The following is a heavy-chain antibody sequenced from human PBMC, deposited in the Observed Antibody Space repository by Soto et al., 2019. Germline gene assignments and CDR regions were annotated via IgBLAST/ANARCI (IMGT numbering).Heavy chain of an antibody. CDR3: ARRLNLGSFDH. J-gene: IGHJ5*02. D-gene: IGHD3-10*01. CDR2: ISNSGST. Sequence: PSETLSLTCTVSGGSVTSDEDYWSWVRQSPGKGLEWIGYISNSGSTGYNPSLKTRLSMSVDRSKNQFTLRLTSVTAADTAVYFCARRLNLGSFDHWGQGTLVTVSS. CDR1: GGSVTSDEDY. V-gene: IGHV4-30-4*01.